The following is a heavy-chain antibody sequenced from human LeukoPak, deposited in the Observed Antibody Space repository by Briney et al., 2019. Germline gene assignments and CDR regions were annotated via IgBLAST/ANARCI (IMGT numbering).Heavy chain of an antibody. Sequence: SETLSLTCTVSGGSISSNSYYWGWIRQPPGKGLEWIGSVSYSGSTYYSPSLKSRVTISLGTSKNQFSLKLTSMTAADTAVYFCARDNVVDATSGIDYWGQGTLVTVSS. CDR1: GGSISSNSYY. CDR2: VSYSGST. V-gene: IGHV4-39*07. CDR3: ARDNVVDATSGIDY. J-gene: IGHJ4*02. D-gene: IGHD2-21*01.